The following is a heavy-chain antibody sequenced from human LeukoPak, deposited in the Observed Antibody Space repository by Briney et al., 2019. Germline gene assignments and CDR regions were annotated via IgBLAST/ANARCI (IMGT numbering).Heavy chain of an antibody. J-gene: IGHJ4*02. CDR2: IYYSGSI. CDR3: ARVGRRLQLLWYYFDY. V-gene: IGHV4-59*01. Sequence: PSETLSLTCTVCGGSISSYYWSWIRQPPGRGLEWIGYIYYSGSINYNPSLKSRVTISVDTSKNQFSLKLSSVTAADTAVYYCARVGRRLQLLWYYFDYWGQGTLVTVSS. D-gene: IGHD5-24*01. CDR1: GGSISSYY.